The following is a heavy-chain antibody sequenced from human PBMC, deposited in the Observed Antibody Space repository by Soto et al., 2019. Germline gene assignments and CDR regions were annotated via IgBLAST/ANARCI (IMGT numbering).Heavy chain of an antibody. Sequence: SEPLSLTCAVYGGSFSAYYWSWIRQRPGKGLEWIGEINHSGGTSYNPSLKSRVTISVDTSKSQFSLKLTSVTAADRAVYYCARGSVDTVDSSGFYEYWCQGTPVTVSS. CDR3: ARGSVDTVDSSGFYEY. CDR2: INHSGGT. D-gene: IGHD3-22*01. V-gene: IGHV4-34*01. J-gene: IGHJ4*02. CDR1: GGSFSAYY.